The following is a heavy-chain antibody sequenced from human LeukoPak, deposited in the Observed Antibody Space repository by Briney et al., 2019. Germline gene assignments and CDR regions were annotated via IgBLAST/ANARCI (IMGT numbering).Heavy chain of an antibody. J-gene: IGHJ4*02. CDR2: IYTSGTT. V-gene: IGHV4-61*02. D-gene: IGHD5-18*01. CDR1: GGSISSGSHY. CDR3: ARRSDTAVDY. Sequence: SETLSLTCTVSGGSISSGSHYWSWIRQPAGKGLEWIGRIYTSGTTNYNPSLKSRVTISVDTSKNQFSLKLSSVTAADTAVYYCARRSDTAVDYWGQGTLVTVSS.